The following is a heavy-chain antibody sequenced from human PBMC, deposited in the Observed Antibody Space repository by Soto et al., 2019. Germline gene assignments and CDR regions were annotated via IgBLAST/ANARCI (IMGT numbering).Heavy chain of an antibody. D-gene: IGHD1-26*01. V-gene: IGHV1-46*01. CDR2: INPSGGST. CDR1: GYTFSSYY. CDR3: ERDKKWDEGWFDP. Sequence: VASGKVSCEASGYTFSSYYMHWVRQAPGQGLEWMGIINPSGGSTSYAQKFQGRVTMTRDTSTSTVYMELSSLRSEDTAVYYCERDKKWDEGWFDPWGHVTLVPVSP. J-gene: IGHJ5*02.